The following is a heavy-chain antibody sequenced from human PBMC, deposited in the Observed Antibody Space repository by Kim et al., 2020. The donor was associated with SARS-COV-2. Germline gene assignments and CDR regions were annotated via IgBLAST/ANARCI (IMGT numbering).Heavy chain of an antibody. CDR2: T. J-gene: IGHJ4*02. D-gene: IGHD6-13*01. CDR3: ARDSSSWFDY. V-gene: IGHV4-39*07. Sequence: THYNPALKSRVTISVDTSKNPFSLKLSSVTAADTAVYYCARDSSSWFDYWGQGTLVTVSS.